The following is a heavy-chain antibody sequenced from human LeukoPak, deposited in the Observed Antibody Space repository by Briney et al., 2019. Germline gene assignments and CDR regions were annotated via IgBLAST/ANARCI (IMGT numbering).Heavy chain of an antibody. J-gene: IGHJ4*02. D-gene: IGHD4-17*01. Sequence: GGSLRLSCAASGFTFSSYSMNWVRQAPGKGLEWVSSISSSSSYIYYADSVKGRFTISRDNAKNSLYLQMNSLKAEDTAVYYCARDLKNGDHFDYWGQGTLVTVSS. CDR2: ISSSSSYI. CDR1: GFTFSSYS. CDR3: ARDLKNGDHFDY. V-gene: IGHV3-21*01.